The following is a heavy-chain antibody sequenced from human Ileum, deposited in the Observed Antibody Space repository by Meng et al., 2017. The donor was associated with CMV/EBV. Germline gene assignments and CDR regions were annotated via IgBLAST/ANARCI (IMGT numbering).Heavy chain of an antibody. CDR1: GLLLNTYA. CDR2: ITSSGDP. J-gene: IGHJ4*02. CDR3: TVGRPGEFDY. Sequence: GGSLRLSCVASGLLLNTYALNWFRQAPGKGLEWVSGITSSGDPYYADSVKGRFTISRDNSKNNLYLQMTSLRVEDTAVYYCTVGRPGEFDYWGQGTLVTVSS. V-gene: IGHV3-23*01. D-gene: IGHD6-6*01.